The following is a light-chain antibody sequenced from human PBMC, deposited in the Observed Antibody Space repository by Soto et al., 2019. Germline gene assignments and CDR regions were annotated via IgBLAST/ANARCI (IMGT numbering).Light chain of an antibody. CDR1: QGISSY. CDR2: AAS. CDR3: QKYYSYPRK. J-gene: IGKJ1*01. V-gene: IGKV1-8*01. Sequence: AIRMTRSPASFSASTGEGVTITCLASQGISSYLAWYQQKPGKAPKLLIYAASTLQSGVPSRFSGSGSGTDFTLTISCLQSEDFATYYCQKYYSYPRKFGQGTKVDIK.